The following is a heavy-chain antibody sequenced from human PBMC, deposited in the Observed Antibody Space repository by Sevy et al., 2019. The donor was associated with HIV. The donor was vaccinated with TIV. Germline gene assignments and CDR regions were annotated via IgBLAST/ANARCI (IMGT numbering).Heavy chain of an antibody. Sequence: GGSLRLSCSASGFTFSSYAMHWVRQAPGKGLEYVSAISSNGGSTYYADSVKGRFTISRDNSKNTLYLQMGSLRAEDTAVYYCVKDRDPGRYDFWSGYYTSYYYYGMDVWGQGTTVTVSS. CDR3: VKDRDPGRYDFWSGYYTSYYYYGMDV. D-gene: IGHD3-3*01. CDR1: GFTFSSYA. CDR2: ISSNGGST. J-gene: IGHJ6*02. V-gene: IGHV3-64D*06.